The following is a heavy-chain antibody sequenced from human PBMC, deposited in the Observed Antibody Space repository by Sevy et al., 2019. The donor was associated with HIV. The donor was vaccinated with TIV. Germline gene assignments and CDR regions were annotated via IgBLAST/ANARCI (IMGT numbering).Heavy chain of an antibody. CDR1: GFTFSDYY. CDR2: ISSSGSTI. Sequence: GGSLRLSCAASGFTFSDYYMSWIRQAPGKGLEWVSYISSSGSTIYYADSVKGRFTISRDNAKNSLYLQMNSLRAEETAVYYCARDIPYYDSSGYLRNDAFDIWGQGTMVTVSS. CDR3: ARDIPYYDSSGYLRNDAFDI. V-gene: IGHV3-11*01. J-gene: IGHJ3*02. D-gene: IGHD3-22*01.